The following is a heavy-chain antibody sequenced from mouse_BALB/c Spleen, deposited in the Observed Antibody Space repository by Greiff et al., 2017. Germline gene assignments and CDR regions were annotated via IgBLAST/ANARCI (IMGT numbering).Heavy chain of an antibody. V-gene: IGHV1-5*01. CDR3: TRVEDYYGYDYYAMDY. D-gene: IGHD1-2*01. CDR2: IYPGNSDT. CDR1: GYTFTSYW. Sequence: EVQLQQSGTVLARPGASVKMSCKASGYTFTSYWMHWVKQRPGQGLEWIGAIYPGNSDTSYNQKFKGKAKLTAVTSTSTAYMELSSLTNEDSAVYYCTRVEDYYGYDYYAMDYWGQGTSVTVSS. J-gene: IGHJ4*01.